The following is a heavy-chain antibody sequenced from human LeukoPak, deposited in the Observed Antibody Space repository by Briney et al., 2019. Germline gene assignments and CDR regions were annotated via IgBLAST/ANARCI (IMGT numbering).Heavy chain of an antibody. Sequence: SETLSLTCTVSGGSISSSSYHWGWIRQPPGKGLEWIGSIYYTGTTYYNPSLKSRVTISVDTSKNQFSLKVSSLTAADTAVYYCATTYDYTSGGHDLWGQGTLVTVSS. D-gene: IGHD6-19*01. CDR1: GGSISSSSYH. V-gene: IGHV4-39*01. J-gene: IGHJ5*02. CDR3: ATTYDYTSGGHDL. CDR2: IYYTGTT.